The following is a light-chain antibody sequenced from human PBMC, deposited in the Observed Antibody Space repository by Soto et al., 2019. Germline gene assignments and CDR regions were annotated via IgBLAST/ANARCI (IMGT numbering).Light chain of an antibody. Sequence: EIVLTQSPGTLSLSPGERGTLSCRASQSVSSSYLAWYQQKPGQAPRRLIFGASIRATGIPDRFSGSGSGTDFTLTISGLEPEDFAVYYCQQYGSSPSTFGQGTKVDIK. CDR3: QQYGSSPST. J-gene: IGKJ1*01. CDR2: GAS. CDR1: QSVSSSY. V-gene: IGKV3-20*01.